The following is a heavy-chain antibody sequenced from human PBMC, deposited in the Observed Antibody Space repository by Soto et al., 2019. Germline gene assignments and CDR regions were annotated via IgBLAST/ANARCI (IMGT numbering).Heavy chain of an antibody. Sequence: QVQLQESGPGLVKPSETLSLTCTVSGGYISSYYWSWVRQPPAKGLEWIGYIYYSGSTNYNPSLNSRVTISVDTSKNQFSLKLSSVTAADTAVYYCARTFTEYWYFDLWGRGTLVTVSS. CDR2: IYYSGST. V-gene: IGHV4-59*01. D-gene: IGHD2-8*02. CDR3: ARTFTEYWYFDL. J-gene: IGHJ2*01. CDR1: GGYISSYY.